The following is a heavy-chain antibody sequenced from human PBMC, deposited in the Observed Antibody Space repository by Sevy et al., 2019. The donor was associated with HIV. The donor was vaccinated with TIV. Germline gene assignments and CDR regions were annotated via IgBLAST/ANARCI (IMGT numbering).Heavy chain of an antibody. J-gene: IGHJ4*02. D-gene: IGHD3-16*01. CDR2: INQDGSEI. V-gene: IGHV3-7*01. CDR3: ARAIGIVDAF. Sequence: GGSLRLSCAASGFSFSTYAMTWVRQAPGKGLEWVANINQDGSEIYYVDSVRGRFTISRDNAKNSIYLQMNSLRAEDTAVYYCARAIGIVDAFWGQGTLVTVSS. CDR1: GFSFSTYA.